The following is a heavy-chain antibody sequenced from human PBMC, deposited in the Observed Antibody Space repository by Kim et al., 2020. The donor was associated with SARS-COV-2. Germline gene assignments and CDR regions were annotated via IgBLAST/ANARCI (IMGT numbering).Heavy chain of an antibody. J-gene: IGHJ6*02. CDR1: GFTFSTYS. CDR2: ITSSSSYI. Sequence: GGSLRLSCAVSGFTFSTYSMNWVRQAPGKGLEWVSSITSSSSYIYYADSVKGRFTISRDNAKNSLYLQMNSLRAEDTAVYYCDCSSTSLRGGMDVWGQGTTVTVSS. D-gene: IGHD2-2*01. CDR3: DCSSTSLRGGMDV. V-gene: IGHV3-21*01.